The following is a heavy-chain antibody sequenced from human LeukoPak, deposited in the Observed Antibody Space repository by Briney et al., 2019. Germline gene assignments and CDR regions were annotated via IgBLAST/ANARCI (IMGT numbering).Heavy chain of an antibody. V-gene: IGHV1-18*01. D-gene: IGHD6-19*01. Sequence: ASVEVSCKASGYTFTSYGISWVRQAPGQGLEWMGWISAYSGNTNYVQKLQGRVTMTTDTSTSTAYMELRSLRSDDTAVYYCARAPQYSSGWYYFDYWGQGTLVTVSS. CDR1: GYTFTSYG. J-gene: IGHJ4*02. CDR2: ISAYSGNT. CDR3: ARAPQYSSGWYYFDY.